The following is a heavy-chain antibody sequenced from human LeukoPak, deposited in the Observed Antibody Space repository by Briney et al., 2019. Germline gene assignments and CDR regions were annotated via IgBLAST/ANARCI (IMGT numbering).Heavy chain of an antibody. CDR3: ARTYCSSTSCYNYYYYYGMDV. J-gene: IGHJ6*02. V-gene: IGHV7-4-1*02. D-gene: IGHD2-2*02. Sequence: ASVKVSCKASGYTFTSYAMNRVRQAPGQGLEWMGWINTNTGNPTYAQGFTGRFVFSLDTSVSTAYLQISSLKAEDTAVYYCARTYCSSTSCYNYYYYYGMDVWGQGTTVTVSS. CDR1: GYTFTSYA. CDR2: INTNTGNP.